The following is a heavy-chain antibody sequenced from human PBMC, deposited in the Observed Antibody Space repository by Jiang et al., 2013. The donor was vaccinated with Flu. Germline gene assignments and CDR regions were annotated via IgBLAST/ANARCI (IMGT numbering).Heavy chain of an antibody. J-gene: IGHJ5*02. CDR3: ARDYRISVWCNWFDP. V-gene: IGHV3-30*19. D-gene: IGHD6-19*01. Sequence: QLVESGGGVVQPGGSLTLSCEASAFTLSAFGIHWVRQAPGKGLEWVAMISYDGTARYYIDSVTGRFTVSRDSSKNTVYLQMTSLTVEDTAVYYCARDYRISVWCNWFDPWGPGTLVTVSS. CDR1: AFTLSAFG. CDR2: ISYDGTAR.